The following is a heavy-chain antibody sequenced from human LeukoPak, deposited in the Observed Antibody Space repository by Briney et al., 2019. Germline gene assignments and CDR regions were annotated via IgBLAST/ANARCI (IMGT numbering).Heavy chain of an antibody. CDR2: ISGSGDST. J-gene: IGHJ4*02. Sequence: GGSLRLSCAASGFTFSSYAMSWVRQAPGKGLEWVSGISGSGDSTYYADSVKGRFTISRDNSKNTLYLHMSSLRGEDTAIYYCAKALGSGSGYYDSWGQGTLVTVSS. CDR3: AKALGSGSGYYDS. D-gene: IGHD3-10*01. CDR1: GFTFSSYA. V-gene: IGHV3-23*01.